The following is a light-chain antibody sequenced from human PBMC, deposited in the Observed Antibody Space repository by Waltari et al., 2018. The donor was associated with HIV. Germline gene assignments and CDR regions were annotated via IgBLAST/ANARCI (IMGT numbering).Light chain of an antibody. J-gene: IGLJ1*01. CDR1: TSNIGKNY. V-gene: IGLV1-51*02. CDR2: END. Sequence: QSILTRPPSVSAAPGHHVTISCSGTTSNIGKNYVSSYQHLPGKPPKLLIFENDKRPSEIPDRFSGLKSGTSATLGIIGLQPGDEADYFCGTWDSSLSAYVFTTGTKVTV. CDR3: GTWDSSLSAYV.